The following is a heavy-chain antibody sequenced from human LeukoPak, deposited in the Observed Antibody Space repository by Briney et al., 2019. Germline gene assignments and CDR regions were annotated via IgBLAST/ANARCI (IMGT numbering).Heavy chain of an antibody. J-gene: IGHJ4*02. CDR2: ISYDGSNK. Sequence: GGSLRLSCAASGFTFSSYSMNWVRQAPGKGLEWVAVISYDGSNKYYADSVRGRFTISRDNSKNTLYLQMNSLRAEDTAVYYCARDFYDFWSGYMYWGQGTLVTVSS. V-gene: IGHV3-30*03. D-gene: IGHD3-3*01. CDR3: ARDFYDFWSGYMY. CDR1: GFTFSSYS.